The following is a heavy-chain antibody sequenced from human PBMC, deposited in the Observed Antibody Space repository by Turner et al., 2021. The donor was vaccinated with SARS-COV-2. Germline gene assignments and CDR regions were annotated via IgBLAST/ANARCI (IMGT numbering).Heavy chain of an antibody. Sequence: QLQLQESGPGLVKPSETLSLTCTVSGGSISSSSYYWGWIRQPPGKGLEWIGSIYYSGSTYYNPSLKSRVTISVDTSKNQFSVKLSSVTAADTAVYYCARTYYDFWSGYYGTPGYFDYWGQGTLVTVSS. CDR1: GGSISSSSYY. CDR3: ARTYYDFWSGYYGTPGYFDY. CDR2: IYYSGST. D-gene: IGHD3-3*01. V-gene: IGHV4-39*01. J-gene: IGHJ4*02.